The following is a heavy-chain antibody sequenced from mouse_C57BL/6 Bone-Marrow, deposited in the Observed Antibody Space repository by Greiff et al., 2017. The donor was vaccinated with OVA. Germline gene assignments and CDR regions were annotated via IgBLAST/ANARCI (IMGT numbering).Heavy chain of an antibody. D-gene: IGHD3-2*02. CDR1: GSTFTSYW. V-gene: IGHV1-50*01. CDR3: ARGQLRPLWFAY. J-gene: IGHJ3*01. CDR2: IDPSDSST. Sequence: QVQLQQPGAELVKPGASVKLSCKASGSTFTSYWLQWVKQRPGQGLEWIGEIDPSDSSTNYNQKFKGKATLTVDTSSSTAYMQLSSLTSEDSAVYYCARGQLRPLWFAYWGQGTLVTVSA.